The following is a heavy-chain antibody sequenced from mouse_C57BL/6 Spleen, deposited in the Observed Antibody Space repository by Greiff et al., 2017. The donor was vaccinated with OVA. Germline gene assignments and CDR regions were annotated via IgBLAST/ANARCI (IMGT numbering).Heavy chain of an antibody. CDR3: ARYVPHYYGSSYDWYFDV. D-gene: IGHD1-1*01. CDR1: GYTFTDYN. J-gene: IGHJ1*03. Sequence: VQLKQSGPELVKPGASVKMSCKASGYTFTDYNMHWVKQSHGKSLEWIGYINPNNGGTSYNQKFKGKATLTVNKSSSTAYMELRSLTSEDSAVYYCARYVPHYYGSSYDWYFDVWGTGTTVTVSS. CDR2: INPNNGGT. V-gene: IGHV1-22*01.